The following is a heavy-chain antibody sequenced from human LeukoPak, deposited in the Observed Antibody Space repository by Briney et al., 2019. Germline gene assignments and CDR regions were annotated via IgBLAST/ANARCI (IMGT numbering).Heavy chain of an antibody. Sequence: PGGSLRLSCAASGFTFRKHYMSWIRQAPGRGPEWVAYIGASGSTRYYRDSVNGRFTISRDNAKNSLHLQMNSLTAEDTAVYYCAKDLREWYYDPNGNYFSYGMDVWGQGTT. CDR1: GFTFRKHY. J-gene: IGHJ6*02. CDR2: IGASGSTR. D-gene: IGHD3-22*01. CDR3: AKDLREWYYDPNGNYFSYGMDV. V-gene: IGHV3-11*01.